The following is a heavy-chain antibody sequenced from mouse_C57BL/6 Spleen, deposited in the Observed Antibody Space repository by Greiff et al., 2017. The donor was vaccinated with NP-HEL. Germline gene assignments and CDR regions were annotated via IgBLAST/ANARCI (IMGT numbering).Heavy chain of an antibody. D-gene: IGHD1-1*01. J-gene: IGHJ2*01. Sequence: VQLQQSGAELARPGASVKMSCKASGYTFTSYTMHWVKQRPGQGLEWIGYINPSSGYTKYNQKFKDKATLTADKSSSTAYMQLRSLTSEDSAVYYCARMEYYGSSFDYWGQGTTLTVSS. CDR1: GYTFTSYT. CDR2: INPSSGYT. CDR3: ARMEYYGSSFDY. V-gene: IGHV1-4*01.